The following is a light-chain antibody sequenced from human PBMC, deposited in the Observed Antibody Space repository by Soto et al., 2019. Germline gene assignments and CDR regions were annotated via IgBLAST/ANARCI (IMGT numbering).Light chain of an antibody. CDR3: QQYYSTPRT. V-gene: IGKV4-1*01. Sequence: IVMTQSPDSLTVSLGARATINCKSSQSVFYSSNNKNYLAWYQQKPGQSPKLLIYWASTRESGVPDRFSGSGSGTYFTLTISSLQAGDVAVYYCQQYYSTPRTFGQGTRLEIK. J-gene: IGKJ5*01. CDR1: QSVFYSSNNKNY. CDR2: WAS.